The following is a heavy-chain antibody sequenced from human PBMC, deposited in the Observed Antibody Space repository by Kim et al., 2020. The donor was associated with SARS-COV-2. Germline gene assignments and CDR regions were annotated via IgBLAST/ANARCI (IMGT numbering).Heavy chain of an antibody. V-gene: IGHV5-51*01. D-gene: IGHD2-2*01. CDR3: ARLMIEGVPAAMDNQGENWFDP. CDR2: IYPGDSDT. J-gene: IGHJ5*02. Sequence: GESLKISCKGSGYSFTSYWIGWVRQMPGKGLEWMGIIYPGDSDTRYSPSFQGQVTISADKSIRTAYLQWSSLKASDTAMYYCARLMIEGVPAAMDNQGENWFDPWGQGTLVTVSS. CDR1: GYSFTSYW.